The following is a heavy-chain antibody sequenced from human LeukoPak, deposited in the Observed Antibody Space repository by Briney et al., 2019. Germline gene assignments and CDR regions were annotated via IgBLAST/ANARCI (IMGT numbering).Heavy chain of an antibody. CDR2: ISYSGST. Sequence: SETLSLTCSVSGGSISSYYWSWIRQPPGKGLEWIGYISYSGSTYYNPSLKSRVTISVDTSKSQFSLKLSSVTAADTAVYYCARVRPHYSMDVWGQGTTVTVSS. V-gene: IGHV4-59*08. CDR1: GGSISSYY. J-gene: IGHJ6*02. CDR3: ARVRPHYSMDV.